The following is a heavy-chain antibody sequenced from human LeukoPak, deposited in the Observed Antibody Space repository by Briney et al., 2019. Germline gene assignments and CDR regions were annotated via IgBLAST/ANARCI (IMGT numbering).Heavy chain of an antibody. CDR1: EFTFSDYY. D-gene: IGHD3-10*01. J-gene: IGHJ4*02. CDR2: ISTSGSSI. Sequence: GGSLRLSCAASEFTFSDYYLSWIRQAPGKGLEWVSYISTSGSSINYADSVKSRFAISRDNAKKSLYLQMSSLRGEDTAVYYCARTYASGSLWYFDYWGQGTLVTVSS. V-gene: IGHV3-11*01. CDR3: ARTYASGSLWYFDY.